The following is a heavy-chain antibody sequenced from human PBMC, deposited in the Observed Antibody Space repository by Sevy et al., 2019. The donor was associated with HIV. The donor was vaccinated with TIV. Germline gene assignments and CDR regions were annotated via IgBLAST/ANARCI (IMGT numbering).Heavy chain of an antibody. V-gene: IGHV3-7*03. D-gene: IGHD6-13*01. CDR3: ARAIAAAGTRIDY. CDR2: IKQDGSEK. CDR1: GFTFSSYW. Sequence: GGSLRLSCAASGFTFSSYWMSWVRQAPGKGLEWVANIKQDGSEKYYVDSVKGRFTISRDNAKNSLYLQMNGLRAEDTAVYYCARAIAAAGTRIDYWGQGTLVTVSS. J-gene: IGHJ4*02.